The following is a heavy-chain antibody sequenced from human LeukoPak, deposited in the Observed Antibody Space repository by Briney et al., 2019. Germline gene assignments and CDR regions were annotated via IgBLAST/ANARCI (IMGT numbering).Heavy chain of an antibody. CDR3: ARGLSYSSSWYWYYYYGMDV. Sequence: GASVKVSCKASGYTFTGYYMHWVRQAPGQGLEWMGWINPNSGGTNYAQKFQGRVTMTRDTSISTAYMELSRLRSDGTAVYYCARGLSYSSSWYWYYYYGMDVWGQGTTVTVPS. CDR2: INPNSGGT. D-gene: IGHD6-13*01. J-gene: IGHJ6*02. CDR1: GYTFTGYY. V-gene: IGHV1-2*02.